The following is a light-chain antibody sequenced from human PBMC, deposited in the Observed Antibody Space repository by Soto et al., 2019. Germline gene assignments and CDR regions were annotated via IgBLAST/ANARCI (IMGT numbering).Light chain of an antibody. V-gene: IGLV2-14*01. Sequence: QSALTQPASVSGSPGQSITISCTGTSSDVGGYNYVSWYQQHPGKAPKFMIYDVSNRPSGVSNRFSGSKSGNTASLTISGHQAEDEADYYCTSYTTSNTRQIVFGTGTKLTVL. CDR3: TSYTTSNTRQIV. CDR2: DVS. CDR1: SSDVGGYNY. J-gene: IGLJ1*01.